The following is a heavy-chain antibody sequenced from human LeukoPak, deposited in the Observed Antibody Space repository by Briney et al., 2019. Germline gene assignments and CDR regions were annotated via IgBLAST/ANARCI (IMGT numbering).Heavy chain of an antibody. Sequence: GGSLRLSCAASGFRFISYDIHWVRQAPGKGLEWVTFIESDGTKEYYADSVKGRFTISRDNSKNTVYVQMNTLRAEDTAVYYCAKEGSGWYYLDYWGQGTVVTVSS. CDR2: IESDGTKE. V-gene: IGHV3-30*02. CDR1: GFRFISYD. CDR3: AKEGSGWYYLDY. D-gene: IGHD6-19*01. J-gene: IGHJ4*02.